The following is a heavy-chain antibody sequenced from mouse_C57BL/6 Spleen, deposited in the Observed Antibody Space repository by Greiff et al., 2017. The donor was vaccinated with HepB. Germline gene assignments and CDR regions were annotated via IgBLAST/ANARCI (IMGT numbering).Heavy chain of an antibody. J-gene: IGHJ1*03. CDR3: ARGTTVKDWDFDV. CDR1: GYTFTSYW. CDR2: IHPNSGST. Sequence: QVQLQQPGAELVKPGASVKLSCKASGYTFTSYWMHWVKQRPGQGLEWIGMIHPNSGSTNYNEKFKSKATLTVDKSSSTAYMQLSSLTSEDSAVYYCARGTTVKDWDFDVWGTGTTVTVSS. V-gene: IGHV1-64*01. D-gene: IGHD1-1*01.